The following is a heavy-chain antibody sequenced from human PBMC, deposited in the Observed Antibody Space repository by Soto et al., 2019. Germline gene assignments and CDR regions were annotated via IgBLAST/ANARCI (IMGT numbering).Heavy chain of an antibody. V-gene: IGHV3-23*01. CDR1: GFTFSSYA. CDR2: ISGSGVST. Sequence: EVQLLESGGGLVQPGGSLRLSCAASGFTFSSYAMSWVRQAPGKGLEWISGISGSGVSTYYADSVKGRFTISRDSSKNTLYLQMNSLRAEDTAVYYCAKGAWYYDILTGYGYFDYWGQGTLVTVSS. CDR3: AKGAWYYDILTGYGYFDY. J-gene: IGHJ4*02. D-gene: IGHD3-9*01.